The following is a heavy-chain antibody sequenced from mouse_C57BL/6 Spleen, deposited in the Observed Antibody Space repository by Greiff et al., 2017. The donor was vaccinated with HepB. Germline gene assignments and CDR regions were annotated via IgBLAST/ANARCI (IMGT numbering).Heavy chain of an antibody. J-gene: IGHJ2*01. CDR3: ARTARIKY. CDR1: GYSITSGYG. D-gene: IGHD1-2*01. Sequence: ESGPGLVKPSQSLSLTCTVTGYSITSGYGWNWIRQFPGNKLEWMGYISYSGSTNYNPSLKSRISITRDTSKNQFFLQSNSVTTEDTATYYCARTARIKYWGQGTTLTVSS. CDR2: ISYSGST. V-gene: IGHV3-2*02.